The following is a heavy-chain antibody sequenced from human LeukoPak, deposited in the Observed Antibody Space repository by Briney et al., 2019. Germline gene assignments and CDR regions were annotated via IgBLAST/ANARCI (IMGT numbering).Heavy chain of an antibody. CDR3: ARLFGQYYFDY. Sequence: SETLSLTCTVSGGSISSSTYYWGWIRQPPGKGLEWIGSIYYSGSTYYNPSLKSRVTISVDTSKNQFSLKLSSVTAADTAVYYCARLFGQYYFDYWGQGTLVTVSS. CDR1: GGSISSSTYY. D-gene: IGHD3-10*01. J-gene: IGHJ4*02. V-gene: IGHV4-39*01. CDR2: IYYSGST.